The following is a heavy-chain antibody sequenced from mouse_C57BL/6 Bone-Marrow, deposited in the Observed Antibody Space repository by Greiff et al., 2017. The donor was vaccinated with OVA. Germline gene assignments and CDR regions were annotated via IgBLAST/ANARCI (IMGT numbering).Heavy chain of an antibody. J-gene: IGHJ2*01. Sequence: QVQLQQPGAELVKPGASVKMSCKASGYTFTSYWITWVKQRPGQGLEWIGDIYPGSGSTNYNEKFKSKATLTVDTSSSTAYMQLSSLTSEDSAVYYCARSKTTVGRDYFDYWGQGTTLTVSS. V-gene: IGHV1-55*01. CDR1: GYTFTSYW. CDR3: ARSKTTVGRDYFDY. CDR2: IYPGSGST. D-gene: IGHD1-1*01.